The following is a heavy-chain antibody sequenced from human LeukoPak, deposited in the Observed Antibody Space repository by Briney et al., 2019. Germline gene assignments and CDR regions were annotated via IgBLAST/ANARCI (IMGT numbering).Heavy chain of an antibody. J-gene: IGHJ4*02. V-gene: IGHV3-48*01. D-gene: IGHD3-22*01. CDR2: ISSGGSTI. Sequence: GGSLRLSCAASGFTFSSYSMNWVRQAPGKGLEWVSYISSGGSTIYYADSVKGRFTISRDNAKNSLYLQMNSLRAEDTAVYYCARDRDVTYYYDSSGYYRDYWGQGTLVTVSS. CDR3: ARDRDVTYYYDSSGYYRDY. CDR1: GFTFSSYS.